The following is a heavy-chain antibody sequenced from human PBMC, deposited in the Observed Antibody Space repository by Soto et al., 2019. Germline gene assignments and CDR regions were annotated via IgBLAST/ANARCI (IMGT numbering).Heavy chain of an antibody. V-gene: IGHV3-23*01. CDR1: GFTFSSYA. CDR3: AKDENYCSSTSCYGMDV. Sequence: PGGSLRLSCAASGFTFSSYAMSWVRQAPGKGLEWVSAISGSGGSTYYADSVKGRFTISRDNSKNTLYLQMNSLRAEDTAVYYCAKDENYCSSTSCYGMDVWGQGTTVTVYS. J-gene: IGHJ6*02. CDR2: ISGSGGST. D-gene: IGHD2-2*01.